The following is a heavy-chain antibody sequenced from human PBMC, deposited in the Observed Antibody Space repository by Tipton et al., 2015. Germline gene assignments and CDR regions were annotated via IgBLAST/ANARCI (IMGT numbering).Heavy chain of an antibody. Sequence: TLSLTCTVSGGSLRSSNYYWGWIRQSPGKGLEWIGEIYPRGNTIYNPSLESRVSISIDESNNQFSLNLRSVTAADTAVYYCARVGYCGGSCFSGYYGMDVWGRGTTVTVSS. CDR1: GGSLRSSNYY. CDR2: IYPRGNT. D-gene: IGHD2-21*01. V-gene: IGHV4-39*07. CDR3: ARVGYCGGSCFSGYYGMDV. J-gene: IGHJ6*02.